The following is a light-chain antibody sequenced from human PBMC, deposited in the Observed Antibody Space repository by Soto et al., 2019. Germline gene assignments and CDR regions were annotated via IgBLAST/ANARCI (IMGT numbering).Light chain of an antibody. CDR2: GAS. J-gene: IGKJ1*01. CDR3: QQYVTSPWT. CDR1: QSVSSNY. Sequence: DIVLTQSPGTLSLSPGERATLSCRASQSVSSNYLAWYQQKPGQAPRLLIYGASSGVTGIPDRFSGSGSRTDFTLTISRVEPEDFAVYYCQQYVTSPWTCGQGTKVEIK. V-gene: IGKV3-20*01.